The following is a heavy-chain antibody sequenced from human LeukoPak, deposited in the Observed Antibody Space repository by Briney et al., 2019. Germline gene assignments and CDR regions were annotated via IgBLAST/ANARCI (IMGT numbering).Heavy chain of an antibody. CDR3: AKRGYRSGWFLED. D-gene: IGHD6-19*01. CDR2: ISGSGAST. Sequence: PGGSLRLSCVASGFTFSSFSRNWVRQAPAKGLEWVSTISGSGASTYYADSLMGRIVVSRDNSKNTLYLQMNSLRADDTAVYYCAKRGYRSGWFLEDWGQGALVTVSS. J-gene: IGHJ4*02. CDR1: GFTFSSFS. V-gene: IGHV3-23*01.